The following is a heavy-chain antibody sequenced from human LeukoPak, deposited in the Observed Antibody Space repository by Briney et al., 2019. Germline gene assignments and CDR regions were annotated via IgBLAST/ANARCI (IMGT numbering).Heavy chain of an antibody. Sequence: PGGSLRLSCAASGFTFSSYGMHWVRQAPGKGLEWVGRIKTKAEGETIHYAAPVKGRFSISRDDLRTTVYLQMNDLKADDTATYYCTTRLSWGHGTLVTVSS. CDR1: GFTFSSYG. V-gene: IGHV3-15*05. CDR2: IKTKAEGETI. J-gene: IGHJ4*01. D-gene: IGHD2-21*02. CDR3: TTRLS.